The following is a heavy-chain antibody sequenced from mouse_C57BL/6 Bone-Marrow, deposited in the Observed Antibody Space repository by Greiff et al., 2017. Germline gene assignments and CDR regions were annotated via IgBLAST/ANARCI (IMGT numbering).Heavy chain of an antibody. CDR2: IDPENGDT. J-gene: IGHJ4*01. Sequence: EVQLQQSGAELVRPGASVKLSCTASGFNIKDDYMHWVKQRPEQGLEWIGWIDPENGDTEYASKFQGKATITADPSSNTAYLQLSSLTSEDTAVYYCTTLLITTLDYWGQGTTVTVSS. D-gene: IGHD1-1*01. CDR3: TTLLITTLDY. CDR1: GFNIKDDY. V-gene: IGHV14-4*01.